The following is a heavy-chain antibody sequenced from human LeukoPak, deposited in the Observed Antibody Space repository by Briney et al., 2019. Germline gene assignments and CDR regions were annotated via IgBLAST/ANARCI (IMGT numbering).Heavy chain of an antibody. V-gene: IGHV3-66*02. CDR3: VRDRAEGRAWVEFDP. J-gene: IGHJ5*02. Sequence: GGSLRLSCAASGFTGSSYGMSWVRQAPGKGPEWVSLVYSDGVTRYADSVRGRFTISGENSKNTVYLQIDIRRVEDTAVYHCVRDRAEGRAWVEFDPWGQGILVTVSS. CDR1: GFTGSSYG. CDR2: VYSDGVT.